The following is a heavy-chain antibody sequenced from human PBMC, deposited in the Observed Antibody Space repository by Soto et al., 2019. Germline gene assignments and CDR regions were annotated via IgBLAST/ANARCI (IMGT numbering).Heavy chain of an antibody. CDR3: AADRVPPSTYYGKDV. Sequence: SVKVSCKASGFTFSSSAVQWVRQARGQRLERIGWIVVGSDNTLYAPNFRERVTITGDMSTNTAYMELSSLRSEDTAVYYCAADRVPPSTYYGKDVWGQGTTVTVSS. J-gene: IGHJ6*02. CDR2: IVVGSDNT. V-gene: IGHV1-58*01. CDR1: GFTFSSSA.